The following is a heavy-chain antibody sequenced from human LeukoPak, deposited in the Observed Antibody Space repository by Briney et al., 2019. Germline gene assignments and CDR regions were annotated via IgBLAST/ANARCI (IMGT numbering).Heavy chain of an antibody. J-gene: IGHJ4*02. CDR1: GFTFSSYS. D-gene: IGHD2-21*01. CDR3: ARGRRPRVGVVRKTDQAYYFDY. CDR2: ISSSSSYI. V-gene: IGHV3-21*01. Sequence: PGGSLRLSCSASGFTFSSYSMNWVRQAPGKGLEWVSSISSSSSYIYYADSVKGRFTISRDNAKNSLYLQMNSLRAEDTAVYYCARGRRPRVGVVRKTDQAYYFDYWGQGTLVTVSS.